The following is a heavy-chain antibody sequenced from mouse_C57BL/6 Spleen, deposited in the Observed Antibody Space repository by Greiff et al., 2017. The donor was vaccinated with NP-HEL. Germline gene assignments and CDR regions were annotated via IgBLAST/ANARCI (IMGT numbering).Heavy chain of an antibody. V-gene: IGHV7-3*01. D-gene: IGHD2-4*01. CDR2: IRNKANGYTT. J-gene: IGHJ2*01. Sequence: EVQVVESGGGLVQPGGSLSLSCAASGFTFTDYYMSWVRQPPGKALEWLGFIRNKANGYTTEYSASVKGRFTISRDNSQSILYLQMNALRAEDSATYYCARSLYDYDERVFDYWGQGTTLTVSS. CDR3: ARSLYDYDERVFDY. CDR1: GFTFTDYY.